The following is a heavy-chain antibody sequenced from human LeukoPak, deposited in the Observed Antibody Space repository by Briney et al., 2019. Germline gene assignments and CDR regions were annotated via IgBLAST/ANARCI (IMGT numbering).Heavy chain of an antibody. D-gene: IGHD2-21*02. V-gene: IGHV3-21*01. CDR2: ISSSTSYK. J-gene: IGHJ4*02. CDR1: GFTFSSYS. Sequence: GGSLRLSCAASGFTFSSYSMNWVRQAPGKGLEWVSSISSSTSYKYHADSVKGRFTISRDNAKNSLYLQMNSLRAEDTAVYYCARAVTAILDYFDYWGQGTLVTVSS. CDR3: ARAVTAILDYFDY.